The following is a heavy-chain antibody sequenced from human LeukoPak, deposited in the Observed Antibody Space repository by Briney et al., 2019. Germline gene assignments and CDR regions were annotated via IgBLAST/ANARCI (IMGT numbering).Heavy chain of an antibody. J-gene: IGHJ5*02. CDR2: INPNSGGT. CDR1: GYTFTGYY. V-gene: IGHV1-2*02. CDR3: ARASTVVTHDDNWFDP. D-gene: IGHD4-23*01. Sequence: ASVKVSCEASGYTFTGYYMHWVRQAPGQGLEWMGWINPNSGGTNYAQKFQGSVTMTRDTSISTAYMELSRLRSDDTAVYYCARASTVVTHDDNWFDPWGQGTLVTVSS.